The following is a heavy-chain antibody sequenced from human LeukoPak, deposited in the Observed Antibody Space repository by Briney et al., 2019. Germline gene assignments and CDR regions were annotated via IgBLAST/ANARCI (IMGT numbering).Heavy chain of an antibody. Sequence: GGSLRLSCAASGFTFSSYGMHWVRQAPGKGLEWVSVISYDVGKKYYADSVKGRFTISRDNSKNTLYLQMNSLRAEDTGVYHCAKVDYYDTSGYRDWGQGTLVTVSS. D-gene: IGHD3-22*01. CDR3: AKVDYYDTSGYRD. V-gene: IGHV3-30*18. CDR2: ISYDVGKK. CDR1: GFTFSSYG. J-gene: IGHJ4*02.